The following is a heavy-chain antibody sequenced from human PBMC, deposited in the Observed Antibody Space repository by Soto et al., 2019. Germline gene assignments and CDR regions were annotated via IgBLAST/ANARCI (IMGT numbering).Heavy chain of an antibody. V-gene: IGHV1-18*01. CDR3: ARDREYYYDDSSGYDY. CDR1: GYGYISTG. D-gene: IGHD3-22*01. J-gene: IGHJ4*02. Sequence: ASCKASGYGYISTGSSWLRQAPGQGLEWMGWISVYNGDTNYAQKLQGRVTMTTDTSTSTAYMELRSLRSDDTAVYYCARDREYYYDDSSGYDYWGQGTLVTVSS. CDR2: ISVYNGDT.